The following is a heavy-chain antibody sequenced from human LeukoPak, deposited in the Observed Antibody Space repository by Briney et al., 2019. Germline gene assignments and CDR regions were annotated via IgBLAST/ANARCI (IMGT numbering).Heavy chain of an antibody. CDR2: INHSGST. V-gene: IGHV4-34*01. CDR1: GGSFSGYY. Sequence: SETLSLTCAVYGGSFSGYYWSWIRQPPEKGLEWIGEINHSGSTNYNPSLKSRVTISVDTSKNQFSLKLSSVTAADTAVYYCARVEGGYSYGYFYYYYGMDVWGQGTTVTVSS. D-gene: IGHD5-18*01. J-gene: IGHJ6*02. CDR3: ARVEGGYSYGYFYYYYGMDV.